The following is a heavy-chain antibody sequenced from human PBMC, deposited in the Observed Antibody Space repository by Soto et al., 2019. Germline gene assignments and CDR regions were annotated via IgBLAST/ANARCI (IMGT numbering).Heavy chain of an antibody. Sequence: PGGSLRLSCAASGFTFSSYAMHWVRQAPGKGLEWVAVISYDGSNKYYADSVKGRFTISRDNSKNTLYLQMNSPRAEDTAVYYCARGLGQELWFPLFDYWGQGTLVTVSS. CDR3: ARGLGQELWFPLFDY. D-gene: IGHD5-18*01. CDR1: GFTFSSYA. V-gene: IGHV3-30-3*01. J-gene: IGHJ4*02. CDR2: ISYDGSNK.